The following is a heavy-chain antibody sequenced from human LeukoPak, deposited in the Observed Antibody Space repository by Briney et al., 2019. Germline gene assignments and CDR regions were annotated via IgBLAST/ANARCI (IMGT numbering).Heavy chain of an antibody. CDR1: GFTFSTYG. J-gene: IGHJ4*02. V-gene: IGHV3-33*01. CDR3: ARGLEGFDY. Sequence: GRSLRLSCAASGFTFSTYGMHWVRQAPGKGLEWVAVIWNDGSNKYYADSVKGRFTIPRDNSKNTLYLQMNSLRAEDTAVYYCARGLEGFDYWGQGTLVTVSS. CDR2: IWNDGSNK.